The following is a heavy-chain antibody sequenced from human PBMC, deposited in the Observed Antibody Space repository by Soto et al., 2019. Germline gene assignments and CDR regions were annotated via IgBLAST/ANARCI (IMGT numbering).Heavy chain of an antibody. V-gene: IGHV4-39*01. CDR1: GGSISSSSYY. CDR2: IYYSGST. D-gene: IGHD3-3*01. J-gene: IGHJ2*01. CDR3: ARQTYDFWSGYVWYFDL. Sequence: QLQLQESGPGLVKPSETLSLTCTVSGGSISSSSYYWGWIRQPPGKGLEWIGSIYYSGSTYYNPSLKSRVTISVDTSKNQFSLKLSSVTAADTAVYYCARQTYDFWSGYVWYFDLWGRGTLVTVSS.